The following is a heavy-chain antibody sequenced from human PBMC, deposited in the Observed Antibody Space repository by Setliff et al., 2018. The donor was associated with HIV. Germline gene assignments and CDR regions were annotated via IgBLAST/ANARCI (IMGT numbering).Heavy chain of an antibody. D-gene: IGHD1-26*01. V-gene: IGHV4-34*01. CDR2: INHSGAT. Sequence: SETLSLTCAVYGGSFSGYYWTWIRQSPGNGLEWIGEINHSGATTYKPSLKSRATISVDTSKKQFSLKLNSVNAADTATYYCARYSGLGIDYWGQGTLVTVSS. J-gene: IGHJ4*02. CDR3: ARYSGLGIDY. CDR1: GGSFSGYY.